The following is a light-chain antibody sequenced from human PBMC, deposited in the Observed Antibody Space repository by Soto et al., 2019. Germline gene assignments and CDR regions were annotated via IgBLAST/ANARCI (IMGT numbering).Light chain of an antibody. CDR1: QGIRDF. CDR3: QQFNVYPLT. CDR2: AAS. J-gene: IGKJ4*01. V-gene: IGKV1-9*01. Sequence: DIQLTQSPSFLSASLGDSVTITCRASQGIRDFLAWYRQKPGQPPKLLIYAASTLQTGVPTRFSGIASGTEFTLIISNLQPADFATYYCQQFNVYPLTFGGGTKVEIK.